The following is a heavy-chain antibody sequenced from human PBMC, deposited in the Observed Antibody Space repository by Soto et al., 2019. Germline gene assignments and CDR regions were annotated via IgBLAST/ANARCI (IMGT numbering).Heavy chain of an antibody. Sequence: QVQLVESGGGVVQPGRSLRLSCAASGFTFSSYGMRWVRQAPGKGLEWVAVIWYDGSNKYYADSVKGRFTISRDNSKNTLYLQMNSLRAEDTAVYYCAREYNWNYDNWFDPWGQGTLVTVSS. J-gene: IGHJ5*02. D-gene: IGHD1-7*01. CDR1: GFTFSSYG. V-gene: IGHV3-33*01. CDR2: IWYDGSNK. CDR3: AREYNWNYDNWFDP.